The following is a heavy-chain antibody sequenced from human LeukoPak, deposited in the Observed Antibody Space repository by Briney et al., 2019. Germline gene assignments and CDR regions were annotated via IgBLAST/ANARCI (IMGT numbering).Heavy chain of an antibody. Sequence: GGSLRLSCAASGFTFSSYSMNWVRQAPGKGLEWVSSISSSSSYIYYADSVKGRFTISRDNAKNSLYLQMNSLRAEDTAVYYCARDLCSSTSCYSSSYYGMDVWGQGTTVTVSS. CDR3: ARDLCSSTSCYSSSYYGMDV. CDR2: ISSSSSYI. D-gene: IGHD2-2*01. J-gene: IGHJ6*02. V-gene: IGHV3-21*01. CDR1: GFTFSSYS.